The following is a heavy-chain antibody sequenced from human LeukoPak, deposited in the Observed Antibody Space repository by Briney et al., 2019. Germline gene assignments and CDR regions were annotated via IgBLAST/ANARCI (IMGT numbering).Heavy chain of an antibody. V-gene: IGHV3-7*04. CDR1: GFDCSYYW. Sequence: GGSLRLSCAASGFDCSYYWMSWVRQAPGEGLEWVANINQDGSERYYVDSVKGRFTISRDNAKNSLYLQMNSLRAEDTAVYYCARGNLVDYWGQGTLVTVSS. CDR3: ARGNLVDY. D-gene: IGHD3-16*01. J-gene: IGHJ4*02. CDR2: INQDGSER.